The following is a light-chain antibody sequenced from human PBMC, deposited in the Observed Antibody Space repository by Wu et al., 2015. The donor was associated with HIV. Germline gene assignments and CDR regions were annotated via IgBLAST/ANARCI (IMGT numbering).Light chain of an antibody. CDR3: QQYLNSPET. CDR1: QSIGNN. CDR2: GAS. V-gene: IGKV3D-15*02. J-gene: IGKJ1*01. Sequence: EIVMTQSPDTLSVSPGESATLSCWASQSIGNNLAWYQQRPGQAPRLLIYGASTRATGIPARFSGSGSGTDFTLTISRLEPEDFAMYYCQQYLNSPETFGQGTKVELK.